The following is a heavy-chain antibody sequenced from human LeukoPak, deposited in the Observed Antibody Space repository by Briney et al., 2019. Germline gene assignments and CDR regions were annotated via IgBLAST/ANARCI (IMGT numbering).Heavy chain of an antibody. CDR1: GGSFSGYY. V-gene: IGHV4-31*11. D-gene: IGHD1-14*01. Sequence: SETLSLTCAVYGGSFSGYYWSWIRQHPGKGLEWIGYIYDSGTTYYNPSLKSRVSISVDTSKNQFSLKLSSVTAADTAVYYCARGGDRRGFDYWGQGTLVTVSS. CDR2: IYDSGTT. CDR3: ARGGDRRGFDY. J-gene: IGHJ4*02.